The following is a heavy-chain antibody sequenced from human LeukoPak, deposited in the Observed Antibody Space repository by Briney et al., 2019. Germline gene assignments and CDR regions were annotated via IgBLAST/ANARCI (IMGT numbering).Heavy chain of an antibody. J-gene: IGHJ4*02. CDR3: ARAYDGEFDY. V-gene: IGHV1-18*04. CDR2: ISAYNGNT. CDR1: GYTFTGYY. Sequence: ASVKVSCKASGYTFTGYYMHWVRQAPGQGLEWMGWISAYNGNTNYAQKLQGRVTMTTDTSTSTAYMELRSLRSDDTAVYYCARAYDGEFDYWGQGTLVTVSS. D-gene: IGHD3-22*01.